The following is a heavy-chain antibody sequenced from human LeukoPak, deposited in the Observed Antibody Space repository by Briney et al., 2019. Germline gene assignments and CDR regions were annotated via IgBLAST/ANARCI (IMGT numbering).Heavy chain of an antibody. D-gene: IGHD3-9*01. Sequence: SVEVSCKASGFTFRSSAIQWVRQARGQRLEWIGWIVVGSGKTNYARKFQERVTITRDMSTSTAHMELSSLRSEDTAVYYCAAELDDDIMTGYSQPWGQGTLVTVSS. CDR1: GFTFRSSA. V-gene: IGHV1-58*02. CDR3: AAELDDDIMTGYSQP. J-gene: IGHJ5*02. CDR2: IVVGSGKT.